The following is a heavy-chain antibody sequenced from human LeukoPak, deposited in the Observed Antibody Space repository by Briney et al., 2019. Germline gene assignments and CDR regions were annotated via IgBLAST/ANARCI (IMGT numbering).Heavy chain of an antibody. CDR1: GFTFSSYS. V-gene: IGHV3-21*01. CDR3: ARAASNYYDSSSYYYYFDY. CDR2: ISSSSSYI. D-gene: IGHD3-22*01. J-gene: IGHJ4*02. Sequence: GGSLRLSCAASGFTFSSYSMNWVRQAPGKGLEWVSSISSSSSYIYYADSVKGRFTISRDNAKNSLYLQMNSLRAEDTAVYYCARAASNYYDSSSYYYYFDYWGQGTLVTVSS.